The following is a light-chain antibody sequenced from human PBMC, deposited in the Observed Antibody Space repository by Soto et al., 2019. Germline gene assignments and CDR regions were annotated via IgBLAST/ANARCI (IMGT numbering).Light chain of an antibody. CDR2: GAS. CDR3: QQYDIWPPT. Sequence: EIVLTQSPGTLSLSPGERATLSCRASQSVSSSYLAWYQKKPGQAPRLLIYGASSRATGIPDRFTGSVSGTEFILTISSLQSEDCAVYYCQQYDIWPPTFGQWTKVDIK. CDR1: QSVSSSY. V-gene: IGKV3-20*01. J-gene: IGKJ1*01.